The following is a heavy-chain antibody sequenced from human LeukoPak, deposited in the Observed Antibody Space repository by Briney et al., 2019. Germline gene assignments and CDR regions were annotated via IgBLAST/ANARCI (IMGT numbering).Heavy chain of an antibody. CDR2: TYYRSKWSS. J-gene: IGHJ4*02. D-gene: IGHD2-2*01. Sequence: SQTLSLTCAISGDSVSSKSAAWNWIRQSPSRGLEWLGRTYYRSKWSSGYAESVKSRITINPDTSKNQFSLQLKSVTPEDTAVYYCATRVPAAHESNYFDYWGQGTLVTVSS. V-gene: IGHV6-1*01. CDR1: GDSVSSKSAA. CDR3: ATRVPAAHESNYFDY.